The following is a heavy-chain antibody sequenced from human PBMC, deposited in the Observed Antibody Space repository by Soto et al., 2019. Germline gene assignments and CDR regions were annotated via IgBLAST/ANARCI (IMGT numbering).Heavy chain of an antibody. Sequence: SWTLCLTCAVYGGSFSGYYWSWIRQPPGKGLAWIGEINHSGSTNYKPSLKSRVTISVDTSKNQFSLTLSSVTAADSALYYCARGRTVRGVIRGYYYYGMEVWGQGT. CDR1: GGSFSGYY. J-gene: IGHJ6*01. CDR3: ARGRTVRGVIRGYYYYGMEV. D-gene: IGHD3-10*01. V-gene: IGHV4-34*01. CDR2: INHSGST.